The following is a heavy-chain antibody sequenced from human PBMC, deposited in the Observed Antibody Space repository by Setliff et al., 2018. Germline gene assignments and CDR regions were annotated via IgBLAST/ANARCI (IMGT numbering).Heavy chain of an antibody. Sequence: ASVKVSCKASGYTLTNYYMHWVRQAPGQGLEWMGIINPSGGLTRYAQKFQGKVTMTRDTSTSTVYMEVSSLRSEDTAVYYCARDLGGIWKTYFDYWGQGTLVTVSS. V-gene: IGHV1-46*01. CDR1: GYTLTNYY. D-gene: IGHD1-1*01. J-gene: IGHJ4*02. CDR3: ARDLGGIWKTYFDY. CDR2: INPSGGLT.